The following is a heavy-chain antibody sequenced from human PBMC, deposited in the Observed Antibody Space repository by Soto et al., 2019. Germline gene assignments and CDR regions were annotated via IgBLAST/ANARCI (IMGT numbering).Heavy chain of an antibody. Sequence: YISNSGSTGYNPSLKTRLSMSVDRSKNQFTRRLTSVTAADTAVYFCATESGSTYGYFDHWGQGTQVTVSS. D-gene: IGHD5-18*01. CDR3: ATESGSTYGYFDH. CDR2: ISNSGST. J-gene: IGHJ4*02. V-gene: IGHV4-30-4*01.